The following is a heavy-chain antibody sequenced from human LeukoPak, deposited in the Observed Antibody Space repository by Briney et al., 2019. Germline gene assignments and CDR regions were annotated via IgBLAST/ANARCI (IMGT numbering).Heavy chain of an antibody. J-gene: IGHJ5*02. CDR2: IDNDGSNT. Sequence: GGSLRLSCAASGFTFNNHWMHWVRQVPGKGLEWVSRIDNDGSNTIYADSVKARFTISRDNAKNTLYLQMNSLRAEDTAMYYCSRDRPHNWFDPWGRGTLVTVSS. CDR3: SRDRPHNWFDP. V-gene: IGHV3-74*01. CDR1: GFTFNNHW.